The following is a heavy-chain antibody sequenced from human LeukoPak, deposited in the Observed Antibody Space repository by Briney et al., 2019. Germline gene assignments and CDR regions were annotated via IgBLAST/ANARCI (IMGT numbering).Heavy chain of an antibody. Sequence: SETLSLTCTVSGGSISSTSYYWGWIRQPPGKGLEWIGSIYYSGSTYYNPSLKSRVTISVDTSKNQFSLKLSSVTAADTAVFYCARQLRDSSPGLYFDYWGQGTLVTVSS. D-gene: IGHD3-22*01. CDR1: GGSISSTSYY. V-gene: IGHV4-39*01. CDR2: IYYSGST. CDR3: ARQLRDSSPGLYFDY. J-gene: IGHJ4*02.